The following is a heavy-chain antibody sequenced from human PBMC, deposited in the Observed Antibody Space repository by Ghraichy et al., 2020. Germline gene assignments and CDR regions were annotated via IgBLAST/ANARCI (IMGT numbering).Heavy chain of an antibody. CDR1: GFTFSSYR. CDR2: ISSSSNYI. D-gene: IGHD6-19*01. Sequence: GGSLRLSCAASGFTFSSYRMNWVRQAPGEGLEWVSSISSSSNYIYYADSMKGRFTISRDNAKNSLYLQMDSLRAEDTAVYYCARHSSGWLFDYWGQGVLVTVSS. CDR3: ARHSSGWLFDY. V-gene: IGHV3-21*01. J-gene: IGHJ4*02.